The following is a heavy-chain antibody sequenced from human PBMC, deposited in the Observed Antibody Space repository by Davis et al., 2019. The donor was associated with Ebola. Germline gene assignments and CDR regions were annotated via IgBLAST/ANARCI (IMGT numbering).Heavy chain of an antibody. CDR1: GFRFSDDY. V-gene: IGHV3-11*01. Sequence: GGSLRLSCAASGFRFSDDYMSWIRQVPGKGLEWLSYISGSGTTINYVDSVRGRFTISRDNTKNSLYLQLNSLRAEDTAVYYCARLRGYYGYFDLWGRGTLVTVSA. J-gene: IGHJ2*01. CDR2: ISGSGTTI. CDR3: ARLRGYYGYFDL. D-gene: IGHD2-2*01.